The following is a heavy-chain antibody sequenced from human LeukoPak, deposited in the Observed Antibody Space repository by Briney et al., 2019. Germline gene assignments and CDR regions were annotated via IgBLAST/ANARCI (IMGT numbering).Heavy chain of an antibody. CDR1: GFTLSNYW. J-gene: IGHJ6*02. D-gene: IGHD2-8*02. CDR2: VDPDGTTT. Sequence: PGGSLRLSCAASGFTLSNYWMHWVRQAPGEGLVWVSRVDPDGTTTNYADSVTGRFTTSRDNAKNTLYLQMNSLRAEDAALYYCTTVQAGRSGLMDVWGRGTTVTVSS. CDR3: TTVQAGRSGLMDV. V-gene: IGHV3-74*01.